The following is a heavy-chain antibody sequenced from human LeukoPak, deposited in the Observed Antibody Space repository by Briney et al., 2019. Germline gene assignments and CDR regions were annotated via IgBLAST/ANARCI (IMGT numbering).Heavy chain of an antibody. D-gene: IGHD6-19*01. CDR2: IYTSGST. Sequence: SETLSLTCTVSGGSISSYYWSWIRQPAGKGLEWIGRIYTSGSTNYNPSLKSRVTMPLDTSKNQFSPKLSHLTAADTAVYYCAREARRIAVGGTHTYDCYGMDVWGQGTTVTVSS. J-gene: IGHJ6*02. V-gene: IGHV4-4*07. CDR1: GGSISSYY. CDR3: AREARRIAVGGTHTYDCYGMDV.